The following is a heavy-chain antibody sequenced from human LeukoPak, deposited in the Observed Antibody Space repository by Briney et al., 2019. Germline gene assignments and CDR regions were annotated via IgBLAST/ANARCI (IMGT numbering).Heavy chain of an antibody. D-gene: IGHD3-3*01. J-gene: IGHJ4*02. CDR3: ATSVLRFLEWLFHFDY. V-gene: IGHV1-24*01. CDR2: FDPEDGET. CDR1: GYTLTELS. Sequence: GASVKVSCKVSGYTLTELSMHWVRQAPGKGLEWMGGFDPEDGETIYAQKFQGRVTMTEDTSTDTAYMELSSLRSEDTAVYYCATSVLRFLEWLFHFDYWGQGTLVTVSS.